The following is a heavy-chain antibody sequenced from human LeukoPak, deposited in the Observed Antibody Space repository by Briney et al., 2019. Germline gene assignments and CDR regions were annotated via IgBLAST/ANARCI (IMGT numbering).Heavy chain of an antibody. V-gene: IGHV3-33*01. CDR1: GFTFSSYG. CDR2: IWYDGSNK. Sequence: GRSLRLSCAASGFTFSSYGIHWVRQAPGKGLEWVAVIWYDGSNKYYADSVKGRFTISRDNSKNTLYLQMNSLRAEDTAVYYCARETRNSGYDYAIDYWGQGTLVTVSS. CDR3: ARETRNSGYDYAIDY. D-gene: IGHD5-12*01. J-gene: IGHJ4*02.